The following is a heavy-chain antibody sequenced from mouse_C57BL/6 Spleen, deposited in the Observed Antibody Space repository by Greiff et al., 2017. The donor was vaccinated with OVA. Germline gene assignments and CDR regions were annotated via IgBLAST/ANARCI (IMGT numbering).Heavy chain of an antibody. J-gene: IGHJ2*01. D-gene: IGHD1-1*01. CDR3: ARFTTVVATRADY. CDR1: GYSFTGYY. V-gene: IGHV1-43*01. CDR2: INPSTGGT. Sequence: EVKLQESGPELVKPGASVKISCKASGYSFTGYYMHWVKQSSEKSLEWIGEINPSTGGTSYNQKFKGKATLTVDKSSSTAYMQLKSLTSEDSAVYYCARFTTVVATRADYWGQGTTLTVSS.